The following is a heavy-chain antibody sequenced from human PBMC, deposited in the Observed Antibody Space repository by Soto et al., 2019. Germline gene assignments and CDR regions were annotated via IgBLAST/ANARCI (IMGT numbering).Heavy chain of an antibody. J-gene: IGHJ4*02. V-gene: IGHV3-9*01. D-gene: IGHD6-13*01. CDR3: AISSWSLYYFDY. CDR2: ISWNSGSI. Sequence: PGGSLRLSCAASGFTFDDYAMHWVRQAPGKGLEWVSGISWNSGSIGYADSVKGRFTISRDNAKNSLYLQMNSLRAEDTAVYYCAISSWSLYYFDYWGQGTLVTVSS. CDR1: GFTFDDYA.